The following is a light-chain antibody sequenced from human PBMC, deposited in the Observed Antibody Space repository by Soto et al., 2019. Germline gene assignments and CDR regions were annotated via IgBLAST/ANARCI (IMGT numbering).Light chain of an antibody. CDR1: QSVASSS. CDR2: GAS. Sequence: EIVLTQSPGTLSLSPGERATLSCRASQSVASSSIAWYQQRLGQAPRLLIYGASTRATGIPDRFSGSGSGTDFTLTFSSLDPEDFAVYYCQHYGGSQGTFGQGTKVDIK. V-gene: IGKV3-20*01. CDR3: QHYGGSQGT. J-gene: IGKJ1*01.